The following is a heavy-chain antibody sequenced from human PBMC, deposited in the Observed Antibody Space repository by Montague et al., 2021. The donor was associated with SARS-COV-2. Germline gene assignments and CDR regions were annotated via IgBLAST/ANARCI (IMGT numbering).Heavy chain of an antibody. D-gene: IGHD2-15*01. V-gene: IGHV4-61*01. Sequence: SETLSLTCTVSGGSVRSGLYYWTWIRQPPGKGLEWIGYVYYSGTANHNPSLKSRLTLTVDTSKNQFALKLISVTAAATAIYSCARERLDCSGTSCFTNGLDVWGQGTMVTVSS. CDR1: GGSVRSGLYY. J-gene: IGHJ6*02. CDR2: VYYSGTA. CDR3: ARERLDCSGTSCFTNGLDV.